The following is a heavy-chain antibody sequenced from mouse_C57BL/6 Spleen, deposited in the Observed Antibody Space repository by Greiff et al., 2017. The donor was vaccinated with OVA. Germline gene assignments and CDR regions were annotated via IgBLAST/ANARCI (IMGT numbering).Heavy chain of an antibody. V-gene: IGHV5-4*03. D-gene: IGHD2-5*01. CDR1: GFTFSSYA. CDR3: ARAYYSNYDY. CDR2: ISDGGSYT. Sequence: EVKLEESGGGLVKPGGSLKLSCAASGFTFSSYAMSWVRQTPEKRLEWVATISDGGSYTYYPDNVKGRFTISRDNAKNNLYLQMSHLKSEDTAMYYCARAYYSNYDYWGQGTTLTVSS. J-gene: IGHJ2*01.